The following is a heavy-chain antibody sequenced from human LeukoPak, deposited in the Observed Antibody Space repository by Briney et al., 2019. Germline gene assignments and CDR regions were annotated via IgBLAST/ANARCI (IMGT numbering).Heavy chain of an antibody. V-gene: IGHV4-59*12. J-gene: IGHJ3*02. D-gene: IGHD3-22*01. Sequence: PSETLSLTCSVSGGSISGYYWSWSRQPPGKGVEWIGNLFHTRGAWYKSSLKSRVTTSVDTSKNQFSLKLSSVTAADTAVYYCARRRVIVVVGAFDIWGQGTMVTVSS. CDR1: GGSISGYY. CDR3: ARRRVIVVVGAFDI. CDR2: LFHTRGA.